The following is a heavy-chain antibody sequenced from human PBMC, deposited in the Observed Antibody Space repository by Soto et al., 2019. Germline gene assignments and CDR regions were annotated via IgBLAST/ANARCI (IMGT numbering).Heavy chain of an antibody. D-gene: IGHD3-10*01. CDR1: GFTFSSYW. CDR2: ISYDGSNK. Sequence: GGSLRLSCAASGFTFSSYWMSWVRQAPGKGLEWVAVISYDGSNKYYADSVKGRFTISRDNSKNTLYLQMNSLRAEDTAVYYCAITMVRGVSSYYYYMDVWGKGTTVTVSS. J-gene: IGHJ6*03. V-gene: IGHV3-30*03. CDR3: AITMVRGVSSYYYYMDV.